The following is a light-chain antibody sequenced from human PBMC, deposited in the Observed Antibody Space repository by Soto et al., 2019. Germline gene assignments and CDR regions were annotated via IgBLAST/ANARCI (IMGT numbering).Light chain of an antibody. Sequence: QSVLTQPASVSGSPRQSIPISCTGASSDVGGYTYVSWYQQHPGKAPKLMIYEVNNRPSGVSNRFSGSKSGNTASLTISGLQAEDEADYYCSSYTSSSTLYVFGTGTKLTVL. CDR2: EVN. V-gene: IGLV2-14*01. J-gene: IGLJ1*01. CDR1: SSDVGGYTY. CDR3: SSYTSSSTLYV.